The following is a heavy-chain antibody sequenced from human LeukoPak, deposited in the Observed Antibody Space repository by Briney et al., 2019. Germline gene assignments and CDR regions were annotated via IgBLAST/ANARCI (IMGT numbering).Heavy chain of an antibody. CDR3: ARRRYYDGSGYLE. Sequence: SETLSLTCSVSGDSVSRSDSYWDWIRQPPGKWLEWIGTIYYSGRTYYSPSLRSRVTMSVDPSNNQFSLNLRSVTAADTALSYCARRRYYDGSGYLEWGQGTLLSVSS. D-gene: IGHD3-22*01. CDR1: GDSVSRSDSY. J-gene: IGHJ1*01. CDR2: IYYSGRT. V-gene: IGHV4-39*01.